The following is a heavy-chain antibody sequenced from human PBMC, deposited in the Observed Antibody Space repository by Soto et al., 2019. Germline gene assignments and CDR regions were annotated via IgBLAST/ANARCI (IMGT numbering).Heavy chain of an antibody. Sequence: ASVKVSCKSSGGTLNSYAISWVRQAPGQGLEWVGGIIPIFATANYAQKFQGRVTITADESTSTAYMELSSLRSEDTAVYYCARATHMGTLTVPNLYWGQGTLVTVSS. V-gene: IGHV1-69*13. CDR3: ARATHMGTLTVPNLY. CDR2: IIPIFATA. D-gene: IGHD7-27*01. J-gene: IGHJ4*02. CDR1: GGTLNSYA.